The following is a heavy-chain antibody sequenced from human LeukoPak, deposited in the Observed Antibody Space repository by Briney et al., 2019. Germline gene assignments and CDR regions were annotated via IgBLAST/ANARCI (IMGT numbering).Heavy chain of an antibody. CDR1: GFTFSSYW. Sequence: GGSLRLSCAASGFTFSSYWMHWVRQAPGKGLVWVSRINSDGSSTSYADSVKGRFTISRDNAKNTLYLQMNSLRAEDTAVYYCARGGMGSNDFVKYYYYNLDVWGKGTTVTVSS. CDR2: INSDGSST. D-gene: IGHD3-16*01. CDR3: ARGGMGSNDFVKYYYYNLDV. V-gene: IGHV3-74*01. J-gene: IGHJ6*04.